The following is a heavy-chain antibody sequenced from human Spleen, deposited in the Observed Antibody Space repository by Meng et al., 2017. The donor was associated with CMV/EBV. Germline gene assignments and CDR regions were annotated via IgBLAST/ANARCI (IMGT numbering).Heavy chain of an antibody. CDR2: ISYDGSNQ. CDR1: GFTFSSYA. J-gene: IGHJ5*02. D-gene: IGHD6-13*01. Sequence: SGFTFSSYAVHWVRQPPGKGLGWVAVISYDGSNQYYADSVKGRFTISRDNSKNTLYLQMNSLRDEDTAVYYCAREHIAATGFNWFDPWGQGTLVTVSS. V-gene: IGHV3-30-3*01. CDR3: AREHIAATGFNWFDP.